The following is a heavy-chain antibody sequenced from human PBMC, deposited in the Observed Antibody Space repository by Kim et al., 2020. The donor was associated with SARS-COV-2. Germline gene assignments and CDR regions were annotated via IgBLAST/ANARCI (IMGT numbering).Heavy chain of an antibody. V-gene: IGHV1-3*01. J-gene: IGHJ5*02. Sequence: ASVKVSCKASGYTFTSYAMHWVRQAPGQRLEWMGWINAGNGNTKYSQKFQGRVTITRDTSASTAYMELSSLRSEDTAVYYCARVWSIEWANWFDPWGQGTLVTVSS. CDR1: GYTFTSYA. CDR3: ARVWSIEWANWFDP. CDR2: INAGNGNT. D-gene: IGHD6-6*01.